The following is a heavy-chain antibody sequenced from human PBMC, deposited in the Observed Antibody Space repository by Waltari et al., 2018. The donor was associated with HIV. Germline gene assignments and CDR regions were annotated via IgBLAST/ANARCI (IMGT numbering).Heavy chain of an antibody. V-gene: IGHV1-2*05. CDR1: AYTFTAYV. CDR2: LNPNSGGT. J-gene: IGHJ4*02. D-gene: IGHD3-3*01. CDR3: ARQLCSSRLCISGYDF. Sequence: QVHVAQSGPQVKKYGASVEVSCNASAYTFTAYVTHWVRQAPGEGPVWLGRLNPNSGGTHFAQRFQGRITMTWDPSTNTAYMELTGLRFDDTGLYYCARQLCSSRLCISGYDFWGQGTRVTVSS.